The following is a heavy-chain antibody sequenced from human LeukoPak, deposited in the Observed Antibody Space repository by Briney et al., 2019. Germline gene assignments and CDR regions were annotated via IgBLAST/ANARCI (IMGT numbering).Heavy chain of an antibody. CDR1: GFTFSSYE. Sequence: GGSLRLSCAASGFTFSSYEMNWVRQAPGKGLEWVSYISSSASTIYYADSVKGRFTISRDNAKNSLYLQMNSLRAEDTAVYYCARVARLVSSGWYEDYWGQGTLVTVSP. CDR3: ARVARLVSSGWYEDY. D-gene: IGHD6-19*01. J-gene: IGHJ4*02. CDR2: ISSSASTI. V-gene: IGHV3-48*03.